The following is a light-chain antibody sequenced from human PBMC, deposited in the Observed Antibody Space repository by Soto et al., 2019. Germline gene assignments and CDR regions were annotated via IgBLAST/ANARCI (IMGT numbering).Light chain of an antibody. Sequence: QSALTQPASVSGSTGQSITISCTGTSSDIGSYKLVSWYQQHPGKVPKLMIYEVTKRPSGVSDRFSGSKSGNTASLTISGLRAEDEADYYCFSYAGNSIYVFGTGTKLTVL. CDR1: SSDIGSYKL. J-gene: IGLJ1*01. V-gene: IGLV2-23*02. CDR2: EVT. CDR3: FSYAGNSIYV.